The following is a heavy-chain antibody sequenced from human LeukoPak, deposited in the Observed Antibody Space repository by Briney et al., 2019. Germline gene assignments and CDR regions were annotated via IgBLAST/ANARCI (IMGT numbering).Heavy chain of an antibody. Sequence: KPGGSLRLSCAASGFTFSSYGMHWVRQAPGKGLEWVAFIRYDGSNKYYADSVKGRFTISRDNSKSTLYLQMNSLRAEDTAVYYCAKDRPTALDYWGQGTLVTVSS. CDR2: IRYDGSNK. D-gene: IGHD4-11*01. V-gene: IGHV3-30*02. J-gene: IGHJ4*02. CDR3: AKDRPTALDY. CDR1: GFTFSSYG.